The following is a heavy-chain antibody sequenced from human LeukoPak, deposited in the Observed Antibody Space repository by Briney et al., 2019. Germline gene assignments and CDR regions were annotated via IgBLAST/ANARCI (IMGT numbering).Heavy chain of an antibody. D-gene: IGHD6-13*01. J-gene: IGHJ4*02. V-gene: IGHV4-61*02. Sequence: PSQTLSLTCTVSGGSISSGSDYWSWIRQPAGKGLEWIGRIYTSGSTNYNPSLKSRVTISVDTSKNQFALKLSSVTAADTAVYYCARDGTAAGTFDYWGQGTLVTVSS. CDR1: GGSISSGSDY. CDR2: IYTSGST. CDR3: ARDGTAAGTFDY.